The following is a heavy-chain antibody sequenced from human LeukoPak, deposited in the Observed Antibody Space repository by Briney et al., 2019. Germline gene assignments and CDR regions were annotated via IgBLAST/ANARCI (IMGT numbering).Heavy chain of an antibody. J-gene: IGHJ6*02. V-gene: IGHV1-18*01. Sequence: ASVKVSCKASGYTFTSYGISWVRRAPGQGLEWMGWISAYNGNTNYAQKLQGRVTMTTDTSTSTAYMELRSLRSDDTAVYYCARLVAVAGARNYYYYYGMDVWGQGTTVTVS. CDR2: ISAYNGNT. CDR3: ARLVAVAGARNYYYYYGMDV. D-gene: IGHD6-19*01. CDR1: GYTFTSYG.